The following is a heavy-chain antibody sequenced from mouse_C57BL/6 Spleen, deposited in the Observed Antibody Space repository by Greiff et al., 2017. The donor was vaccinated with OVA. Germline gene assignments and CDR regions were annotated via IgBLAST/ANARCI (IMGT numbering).Heavy chain of an antibody. CDR2: ISSGGSYT. CDR1: GFTFSSYG. J-gene: IGHJ4*01. Sequence: EVKLVESGGDLVKPGGSLKLSCAASGFTFSSYGMSWVRQTPDKRLEWVATISSGGSYTYYPDSVKGRFTISRDNAKNTLYLQMSSLQSEDTAMYYCARQGGEGGYSYYYAMDYWGQGTSVTVSS. D-gene: IGHD2-3*01. V-gene: IGHV5-6*02. CDR3: ARQGGEGGYSYYYAMDY.